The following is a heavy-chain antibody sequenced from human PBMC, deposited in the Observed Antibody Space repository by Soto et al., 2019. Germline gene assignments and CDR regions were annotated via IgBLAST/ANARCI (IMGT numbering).Heavy chain of an antibody. CDR2: ISYDGSNK. Sequence: PGGSLRLSCAASGFTFSSYGMHWVRQAPGKGLEWVAVISYDGSNKYYADSVKGRFTISRDNSKSTLYLQMNSLRAEDTAVYYCAKDYYDSSGYPDYWGQGTMLTVYS. V-gene: IGHV3-30*18. CDR3: AKDYYDSSGYPDY. D-gene: IGHD3-22*01. J-gene: IGHJ4*02. CDR1: GFTFSSYG.